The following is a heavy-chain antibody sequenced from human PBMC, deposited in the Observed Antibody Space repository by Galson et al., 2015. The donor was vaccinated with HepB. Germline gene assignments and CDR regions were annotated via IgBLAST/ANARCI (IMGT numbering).Heavy chain of an antibody. V-gene: IGHV1-3*01. Sequence: SVKVSCKASGYTFGSYALHWLRQAPGQRLEWMGWINAGDGKTNYSQKFQDRVTITSDISATTVYMDLRSLTSEDTATYYCARVSVTWTWMTFDVWGQGTMVIVSS. CDR2: INAGDGKT. D-gene: IGHD4-17*01. CDR3: ARVSVTWTWMTFDV. CDR1: GYTFGSYA. J-gene: IGHJ3*01.